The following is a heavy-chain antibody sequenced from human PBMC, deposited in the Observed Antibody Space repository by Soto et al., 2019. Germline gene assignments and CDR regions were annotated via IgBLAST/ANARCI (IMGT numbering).Heavy chain of an antibody. CDR2: ISFDGSYK. CDR1: GFAFRSYG. Sequence: QVQLVESGGGVVQPGRSLRLSCEASGFAFRSYGMHWVRQAPGKGLVWVAVISFDGSYKNYTDSVKGRFTISRDNSKNTLYLQMNSLRAEDTAVYYCAKVTTWELLHPQYYFDYWGQGTLVTVSS. V-gene: IGHV3-30*18. D-gene: IGHD1-26*01. CDR3: AKVTTWELLHPQYYFDY. J-gene: IGHJ4*02.